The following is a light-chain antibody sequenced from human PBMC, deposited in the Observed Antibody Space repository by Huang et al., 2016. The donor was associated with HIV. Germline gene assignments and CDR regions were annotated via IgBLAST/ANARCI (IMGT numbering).Light chain of an antibody. CDR1: QHISNTY. CDR2: GAS. CDR3: QQYDSSPTT. Sequence: EVVLTQSPGTLSLSSGERATLSCRASQHISNTYLDWYQQKPGQAPILLIYGASRRATGVPDRFSGNGSGTEFTLTISRLEPEDCAVFYCQQYDSSPTTFGQGTKLEIK. J-gene: IGKJ2*01. V-gene: IGKV3-20*01.